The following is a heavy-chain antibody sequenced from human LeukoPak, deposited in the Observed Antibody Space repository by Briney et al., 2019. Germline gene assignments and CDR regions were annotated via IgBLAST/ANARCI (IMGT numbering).Heavy chain of an antibody. CDR2: INPNSNGGAT. J-gene: IGHJ4*02. CDR3: ARAAEIGIAAADKH. D-gene: IGHD6-13*01. CDR1: GYTFTGYY. Sequence: ASVKVSCKASGYTFTGYYIHWVRQAPGQGLEWMGWINPNSNGGATRYAQKFQGRVTMTRDTSVDTAYMELRGLRSDDTAVYYCARAAEIGIAAADKHWGQGTLVTVSS. V-gene: IGHV1-2*02.